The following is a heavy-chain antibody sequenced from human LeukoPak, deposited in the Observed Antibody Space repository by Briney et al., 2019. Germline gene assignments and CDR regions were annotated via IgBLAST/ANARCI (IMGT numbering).Heavy chain of an antibody. D-gene: IGHD4-11*01. CDR2: IYYSGST. Sequence: SETLSLTCTVSGGSISSYYWSWIRQPPGKGLEWIGYIYYSGSTNYNPSLKSRVTISVDTSKNQFSLKLSSVTAADTAVYYCASYSNWGGIFDYWGQGTLVTVSS. CDR1: GGSISSYY. J-gene: IGHJ4*02. V-gene: IGHV4-59*01. CDR3: ASYSNWGGIFDY.